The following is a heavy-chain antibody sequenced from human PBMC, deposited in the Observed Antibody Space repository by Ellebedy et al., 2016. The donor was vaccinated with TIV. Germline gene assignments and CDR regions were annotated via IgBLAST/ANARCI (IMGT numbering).Heavy chain of an antibody. V-gene: IGHV4-59*01. CDR1: DGSIIGYY. J-gene: IGHJ5*02. CDR2: VYYSGST. D-gene: IGHD6-13*01. Sequence: MPSETLSLTCTVSDGSIIGYYWSWIRQAPGKGLEWTGYVYYSGSTDYNPSLTSRVTMSVDTSKNQFFLKLSSVTAADTAVYYCARHAPSSSWYGWFDPWGQGALVTVSS. CDR3: ARHAPSSSWYGWFDP.